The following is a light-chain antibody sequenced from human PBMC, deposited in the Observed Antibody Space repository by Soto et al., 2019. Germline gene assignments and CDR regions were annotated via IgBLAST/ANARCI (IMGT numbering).Light chain of an antibody. CDR2: DVT. J-gene: IGLJ2*01. V-gene: IGLV2-14*01. CDR3: GSYPGSSPVV. CDR1: SSDVGGYNF. Sequence: QSALTQPASVSGSPGQSITLSCTGTSSDVGGYNFVSWYQQHPGTAPKLMIYDVTNRPSGVSNRFSGSKSGNTASLTISGLRPEDEADYYCGSYPGSSPVVFGGGTKLPV.